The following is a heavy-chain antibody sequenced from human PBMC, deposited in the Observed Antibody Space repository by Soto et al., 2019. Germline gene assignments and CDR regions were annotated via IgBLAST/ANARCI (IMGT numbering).Heavy chain of an antibody. CDR3: AGIPFDI. V-gene: IGHV3-64*01. CDR2: ISSNGGST. Sequence: ASVKVSCKASGYTFSNYAMHWVRQAPGKGLEYVSAISSNGGSTYYANSVKGRFTISRDNSKNTLYLQMGSLRAEDMAVYYCAGIPFDIWGQGTMVTVSS. J-gene: IGHJ3*02. CDR1: GYTFSNYA.